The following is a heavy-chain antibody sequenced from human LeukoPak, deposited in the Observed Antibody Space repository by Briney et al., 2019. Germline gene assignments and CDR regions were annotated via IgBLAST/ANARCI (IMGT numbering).Heavy chain of an antibody. J-gene: IGHJ4*02. Sequence: ASVKVSCKASGYSFTSYGISWVRQAPGQGLEWMGWISAYNGNTNYAQKLQGRVTMTTDTSTSTAYMELRSLRSDDTAVYYCARGGVGTTYYDFWSGYYRAYYFDYWGQGTLVTVSS. CDR2: ISAYNGNT. CDR1: GYSFTSYG. D-gene: IGHD3-3*01. CDR3: ARGGVGTTYYDFWSGYYRAYYFDY. V-gene: IGHV1-18*01.